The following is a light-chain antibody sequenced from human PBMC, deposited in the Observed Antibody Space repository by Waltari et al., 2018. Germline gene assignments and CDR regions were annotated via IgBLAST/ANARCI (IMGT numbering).Light chain of an antibody. V-gene: IGLV1-51*01. CDR3: GTWDSSLSDVV. CDR2: GHD. J-gene: IGLJ2*01. Sequence: QSVLTQPPSVSAAPGQKVTISCSGSNSNIGNKDVSWYQQFPGTAPKLLIYGHDKRPSGVPDRFSGSKSGTSATLGITGLQTGDEADYYCGTWDSSLSDVVFGGGTKLTVL. CDR1: NSNIGNKD.